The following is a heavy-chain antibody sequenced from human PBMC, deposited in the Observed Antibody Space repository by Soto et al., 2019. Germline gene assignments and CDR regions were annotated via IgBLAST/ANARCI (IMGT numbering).Heavy chain of an antibody. D-gene: IGHD4-17*01. J-gene: IGHJ6*04. V-gene: IGHV1-69*12. CDR1: GGTFSSYA. CDR3: ATVTVTTGAYYGMAV. Sequence: QVQLVQSGAEVKKPGSSVKVSCKATGGTFSSYAISWVRQAPGQGLEWMGGIIPIFGTANYAQKFQGRVTMTADESTSIAYRELSSLSSEDTAVYYCATVTVTTGAYYGMAVRCKGTTVIVSS. CDR2: IIPIFGTA.